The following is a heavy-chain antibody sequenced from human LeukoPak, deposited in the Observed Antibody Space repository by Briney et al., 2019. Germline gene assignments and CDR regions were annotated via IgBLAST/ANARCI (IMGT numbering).Heavy chain of an antibody. CDR1: GGTFSSYA. CDR2: IIPIFGTA. D-gene: IGHD5-18*01. J-gene: IGHJ4*02. V-gene: IGHV1-69*13. CDR3: ASQGVGDTAMGDDY. Sequence: SVKVSCKASGGTFSSYAINWVRQAPGQGLEWMGGIIPIFGTANYAQKFQGRVTITADESTSTAYMELSSLRSEDTAVYYCASQGVGDTAMGDDYWGQGTLVTVSS.